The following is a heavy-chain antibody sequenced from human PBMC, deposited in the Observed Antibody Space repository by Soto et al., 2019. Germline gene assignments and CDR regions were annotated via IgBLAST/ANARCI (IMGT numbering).Heavy chain of an antibody. CDR3: AKPRERYSLDY. CDR2: ISGSGGST. V-gene: IGHV3-23*01. J-gene: IGHJ4*02. Sequence: GGSLRLSCAASGFTFSSYAMSWVRQAPGKGLAWVSAISGSGGSTYYADSVKGGLTISRDNSKNTQYQQMNSLRADDTALYDGAKPRERYSLDYWGQGTLVTVSS. CDR1: GFTFSSYA.